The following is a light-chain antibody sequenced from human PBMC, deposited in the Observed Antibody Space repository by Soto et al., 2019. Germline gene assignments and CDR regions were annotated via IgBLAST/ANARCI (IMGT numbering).Light chain of an antibody. CDR2: GAS. V-gene: IGKV3-15*01. J-gene: IGKJ1*01. CDR3: QQHKNGAPT. Sequence: EIVMTQSPATLSVSPGERVTLSCRASQSISINLAWYQRKPGQSPRLLFSGASTRATGVPVRFSGSGSGTEFKLSISSLQSEDFAVYFCQQHKNGAPTFGQGTKGEI. CDR1: QSISIN.